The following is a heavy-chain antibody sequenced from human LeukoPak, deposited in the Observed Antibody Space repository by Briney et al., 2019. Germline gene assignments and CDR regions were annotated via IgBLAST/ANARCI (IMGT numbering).Heavy chain of an antibody. V-gene: IGHV3-23*01. CDR3: AKGSANNYYDSSRRGFFDY. CDR1: GFTFSSYG. Sequence: GGSLRLSCAASGFTFSSYGMSWVRQAPGKGLEWVSAISGSGGSTYYADSVKGRFTISRDNSKNTLYLQMNSLRAEDTAVYYCAKGSANNYYDSSRRGFFDYWGQGTLVTVSS. J-gene: IGHJ4*02. CDR2: ISGSGGST. D-gene: IGHD3-22*01.